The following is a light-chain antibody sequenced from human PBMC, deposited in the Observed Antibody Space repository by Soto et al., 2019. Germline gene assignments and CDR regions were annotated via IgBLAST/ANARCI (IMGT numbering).Light chain of an antibody. V-gene: IGLV2-14*02. J-gene: IGLJ2*01. Sequence: QSALTQPASVSGSPGQSITISCTGTSSDVGGYNLVSWYQQHPGKAPKLVVCEVSNRPSGVSNRFSGSKSGNTASLTISGLQAEDEADYYCSSYTRSSSLVFGGGTKVTVL. CDR2: EVS. CDR1: SSDVGGYNL. CDR3: SSYTRSSSLV.